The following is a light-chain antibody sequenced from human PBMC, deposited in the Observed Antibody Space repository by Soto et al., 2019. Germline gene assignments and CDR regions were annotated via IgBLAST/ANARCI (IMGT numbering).Light chain of an antibody. Sequence: DIQMTQSPSTLSASVEDRVTITCRASQSISSWLAWYQQKPGKAPKLLIYGASSLESGVPSRFSGSGSGTEFTLTISSLQPDDFATYYCQQYNSYSITFGQGTRLEIK. CDR3: QQYNSYSIT. CDR2: GAS. V-gene: IGKV1-5*01. CDR1: QSISSW. J-gene: IGKJ5*01.